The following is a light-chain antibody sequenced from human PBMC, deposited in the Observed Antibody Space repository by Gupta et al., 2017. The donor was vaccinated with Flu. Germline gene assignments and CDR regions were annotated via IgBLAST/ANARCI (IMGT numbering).Light chain of an antibody. CDR1: YSGGNN. Sequence: GNYSGGNNVHWYQQEAGQAPVLVVYDDSDRPLGIPDRFSGSNSGNPATLTIIRVEAGDEADYFCHVWDDSRYPSAVLGGGTKLTVL. CDR3: HVWDDSRYPSAV. J-gene: IGLJ3*02. V-gene: IGLV3-21*02. CDR2: DDS.